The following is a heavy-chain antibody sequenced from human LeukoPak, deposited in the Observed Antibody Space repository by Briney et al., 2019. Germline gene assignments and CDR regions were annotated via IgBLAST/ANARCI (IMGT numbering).Heavy chain of an antibody. CDR1: GGSISSYY. Sequence: SETLSLTCTVSGGSISSYYWSWIRQPPGKGLEWIGYIYYSGSTNYNPSLKSRVTISVDTSKNQFSLKLSSVTAADTAVYYCASSSDWYSNAGFYHYYYYYGMDVWGQGTTVTVSS. J-gene: IGHJ6*02. D-gene: IGHD6-19*01. V-gene: IGHV4-59*08. CDR3: ASSSDWYSNAGFYHYYYYYGMDV. CDR2: IYYSGST.